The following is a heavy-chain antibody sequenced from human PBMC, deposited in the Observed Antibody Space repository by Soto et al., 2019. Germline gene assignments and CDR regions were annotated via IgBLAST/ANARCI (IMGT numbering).Heavy chain of an antibody. V-gene: IGHV3-33*01. Sequence: SLRLSCAASGFTFSSYGMHWVRQAPGKGLEWVAVIWYDGSNKYYADSVKGRFTISRDNSKNTLYLQMNSLRAEDTAVYYCARGYRNYDILTGYRYHDAFDIWGQGTMVTVSS. CDR1: GFTFSSYG. CDR3: ARGYRNYDILTGYRYHDAFDI. J-gene: IGHJ3*02. CDR2: IWYDGSNK. D-gene: IGHD3-9*01.